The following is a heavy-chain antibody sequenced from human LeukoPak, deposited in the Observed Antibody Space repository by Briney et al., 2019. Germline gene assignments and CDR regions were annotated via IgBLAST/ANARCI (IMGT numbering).Heavy chain of an antibody. V-gene: IGHV4-59*01. CDR1: GGSISIYY. D-gene: IGHD6-13*01. CDR2: IYYSGST. J-gene: IGHJ5*02. Sequence: SETLSLTCTVSGGSISIYYWSWIRQPPGKGLEWIGYIYYSGSTNYNPSLKSRVTISVDTSKNQFSLKLSSVTAADTAVYYCAREMAAAAGFTFDPWGQGTLVTVSS. CDR3: AREMAAAAGFTFDP.